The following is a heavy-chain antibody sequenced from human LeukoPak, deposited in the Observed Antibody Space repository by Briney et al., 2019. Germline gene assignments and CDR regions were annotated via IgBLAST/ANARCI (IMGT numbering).Heavy chain of an antibody. D-gene: IGHD2-2*03. V-gene: IGHV4-61*02. J-gene: IGHJ4*02. CDR1: GGSISSGSYY. CDR3: ARVDIAAAADY. CDR2: IYTSGST. Sequence: SETLSLTCTVSGGSISSGSYYWNWIRQPAGKGLEWIGRIYTSGSTNYNPSLKSRVTISVDTSKNQFSLKLSSVTAADTAVYYCARVDIAAAADYWGQGTLVTVSS.